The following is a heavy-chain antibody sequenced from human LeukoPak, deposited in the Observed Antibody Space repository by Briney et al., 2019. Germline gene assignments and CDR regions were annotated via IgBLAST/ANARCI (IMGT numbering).Heavy chain of an antibody. CDR1: GYTFTSYG. D-gene: IGHD3-9*01. CDR3: ALGTYYDILTGYPAEYYYYGMDV. Sequence: GASVKVSCKASGYTFTSYGISWVRQAPGQGLEWMGWISAYNGNTNYAQKLQGRVTMTTDTSTSTAYMELSSLRSEDTAVYHCALGTYYDILTGYPAEYYYYGMDVWGKGTTVTVSS. V-gene: IGHV1-18*01. CDR2: ISAYNGNT. J-gene: IGHJ6*04.